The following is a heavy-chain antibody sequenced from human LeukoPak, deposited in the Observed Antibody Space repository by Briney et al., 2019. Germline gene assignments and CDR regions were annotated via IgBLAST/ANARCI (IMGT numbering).Heavy chain of an antibody. Sequence: SETLSLTCTVSGGSISSYYWSWIRQPAGKGLEWIGRIYTSGSTNYNPSLKSRVTMSVDTSKNQFSLKLSSVTAAGTAVYYCARARYSYGSYYYYGMDVWGQGTTVTVSS. D-gene: IGHD5-18*01. CDR1: GGSISSYY. V-gene: IGHV4-4*07. CDR3: ARARYSYGSYYYYGMDV. J-gene: IGHJ6*02. CDR2: IYTSGST.